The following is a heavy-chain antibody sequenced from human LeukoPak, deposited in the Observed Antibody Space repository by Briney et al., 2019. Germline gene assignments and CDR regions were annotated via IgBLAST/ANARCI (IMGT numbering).Heavy chain of an antibody. V-gene: IGHV4-4*07. CDR1: GGSISSYY. J-gene: IGHJ3*02. CDR2: IYTSGST. Sequence: KPSETLSLTCTVSGGSISSYYWSWIRQPAGKGVDWIGRIYTSGSTNYNPSLKSRVTISVDKSKNQFSLKLSSVTAADTAVYYCARPVVAATFAFDIWGQGTMVTVSS. CDR3: ARPVVAATFAFDI. D-gene: IGHD2-15*01.